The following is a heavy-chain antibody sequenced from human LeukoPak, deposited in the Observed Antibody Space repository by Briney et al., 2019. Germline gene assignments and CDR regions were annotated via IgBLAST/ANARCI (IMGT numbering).Heavy chain of an antibody. J-gene: IGHJ5*02. V-gene: IGHV3-23*01. CDR1: GFTFTSYA. CDR2: ISGSGGST. CDR3: AKARASNVGWFDP. Sequence: PGRSLRLSCAASGFTFTSYAMSWVRQAPGKGLEWVSSISGSGGSTYYADSVKGRFTISRDNSKNTLYLQMNSLRAEDTAVYYCAKARASNVGWFDPWGQGTLVTVSS. D-gene: IGHD1-26*01.